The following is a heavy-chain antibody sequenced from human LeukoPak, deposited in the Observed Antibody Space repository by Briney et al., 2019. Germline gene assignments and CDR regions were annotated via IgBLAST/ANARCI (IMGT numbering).Heavy chain of an antibody. Sequence: GGSLRLSCAASGFTSSSYWMHWVRQVPGKGLVWVSRISGDGTARNYADSVKGRFTISRDDAKNTLYLQMNSLRAEDTAVYYCARGDVSGFDPWGQGTLVTVSS. CDR2: ISGDGTAR. V-gene: IGHV3-74*01. CDR1: GFTSSSYW. J-gene: IGHJ5*02. CDR3: ARGDVSGFDP. D-gene: IGHD2-8*01.